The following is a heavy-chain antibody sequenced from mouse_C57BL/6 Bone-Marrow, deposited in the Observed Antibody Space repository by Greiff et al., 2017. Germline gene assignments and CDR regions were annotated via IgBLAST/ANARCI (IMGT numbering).Heavy chain of an antibody. CDR1: GYTFTSYW. CDR2: IDPSDSYT. J-gene: IGHJ1*03. V-gene: IGHV1-50*01. Sequence: QVQLQQPGAELVKPGASVKLSCKASGYTFTSYWMQWVKQRPGQGLEWIGEIDPSDSYTNYNHKFKGKATLTVDTSSSTAYMQLSSLTSEDSAVYYCARGYYGNGWYFDVWGTGTTVTVSS. CDR3: ARGYYGNGWYFDV. D-gene: IGHD2-1*01.